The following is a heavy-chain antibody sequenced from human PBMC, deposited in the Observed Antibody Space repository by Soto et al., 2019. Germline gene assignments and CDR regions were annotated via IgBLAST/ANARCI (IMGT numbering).Heavy chain of an antibody. D-gene: IGHD4-17*01. Sequence: QVQLVQSGAEVKKPGASVKVSCKASGYTFTSYGISWVRQAPGQGLEWMGWISAYNGNTNYAQKLQGRVTMTTDTPTSTAYMELRSLRSDDTAVYYCARDVHVPYGGKGGCFDYWGQGTLVTVSS. CDR1: GYTFTSYG. V-gene: IGHV1-18*01. CDR3: ARDVHVPYGGKGGCFDY. J-gene: IGHJ4*02. CDR2: ISAYNGNT.